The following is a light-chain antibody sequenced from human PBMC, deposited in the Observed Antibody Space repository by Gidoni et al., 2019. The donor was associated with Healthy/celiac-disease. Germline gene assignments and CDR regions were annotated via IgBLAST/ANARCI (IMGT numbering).Light chain of an antibody. J-gene: IGKJ1*01. CDR1: QSVSSY. CDR2: DAS. V-gene: IGKV3-11*01. CDR3: QQRSNWPRT. Sequence: EIVLTQSPATLSLSPRERATLSCRASQSVSSYLAWYQQKPGQAPRLLIYDASNRATGIPARFSGSGSGTDFTLTISSLEPEDFAVYYCQQRSNWPRTFXXXTKVEIK.